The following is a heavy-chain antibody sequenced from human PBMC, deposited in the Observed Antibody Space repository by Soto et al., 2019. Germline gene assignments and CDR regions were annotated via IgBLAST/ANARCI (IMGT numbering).Heavy chain of an antibody. J-gene: IGHJ4*02. D-gene: IGHD1-26*01. CDR2: IYYSGST. CDR1: GGSISSSSYY. CDR3: ARLRYSGSSPFDY. V-gene: IGHV4-39*01. Sequence: SETLSLTCTVSGGSISSSSYYWGWIRQPPGKGLEWIGSIYYSGSTYYNPSLKSRVTISVDTSKNQFSLKLGSVTAADTAVYYCARLRYSGSSPFDYWGQGTLVTVSS.